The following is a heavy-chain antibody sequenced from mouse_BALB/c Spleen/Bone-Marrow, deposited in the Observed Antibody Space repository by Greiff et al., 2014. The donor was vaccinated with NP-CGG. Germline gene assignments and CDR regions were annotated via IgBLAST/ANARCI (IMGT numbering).Heavy chain of an antibody. CDR3: TKPSFYYGSSYWDFDV. CDR1: GFNIKDTY. D-gene: IGHD1-1*01. CDR2: IDPANGDT. Sequence: VQLQQPGAELAKPGASVKLSCTASGFNIKDTYMHWVKQRPEQGLEWIGRIDPANGDTKYDPKFQGKATITADTSSNTAYLQLSSLTSEDTAVYYCTKPSFYYGSSYWDFDVWGAGTTVTVSS. J-gene: IGHJ1*01. V-gene: IGHV14-3*02.